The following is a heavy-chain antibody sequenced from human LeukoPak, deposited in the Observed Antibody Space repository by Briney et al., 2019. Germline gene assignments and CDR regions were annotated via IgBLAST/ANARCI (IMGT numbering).Heavy chain of an antibody. D-gene: IGHD6-13*01. V-gene: IGHV4-61*01. CDR1: GGSVSSLNYF. J-gene: IGHJ4*02. CDR3: AAGFSSRWYVLDY. CDR2: IYYTGST. Sequence: SETLSLTCTVSGGSVSSLNYFWSWIRQPPGKGLEWIGYIYYTGSTNYNSSLKSRVTISVDTSNNQFSLRLNSVTAADTAVYYCAAGFSSRWYVLDYWGQGTLVTVSS.